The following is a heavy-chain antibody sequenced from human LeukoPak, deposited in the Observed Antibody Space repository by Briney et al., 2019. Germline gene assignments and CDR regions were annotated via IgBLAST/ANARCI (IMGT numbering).Heavy chain of an antibody. J-gene: IGHJ4*02. Sequence: GGSLRLSCSASGFTFSSYAMHWVRQAPGKGLEYVSAISRNGGSTYYADSVKGRFTISRDNSKNTLYLQMSSLRAEDTAVYYCVTGSYYDFWSGYRPPLDYWGQGTLVTVSS. CDR2: ISRNGGST. CDR1: GFTFSSYA. D-gene: IGHD3-3*01. V-gene: IGHV3-64D*09. CDR3: VTGSYYDFWSGYRPPLDY.